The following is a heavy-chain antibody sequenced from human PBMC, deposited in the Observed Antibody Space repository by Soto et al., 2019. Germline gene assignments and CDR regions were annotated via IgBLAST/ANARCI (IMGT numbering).Heavy chain of an antibody. J-gene: IGHJ6*02. D-gene: IGHD6-13*01. V-gene: IGHV3-30*18. CDR3: AKDLGYSSSSYYYYGMDV. CDR2: ISYDGSNK. Sequence: GGSLRLSCAASGVTFSSYGMHGVRQAPGKGLEWVAVISYDGSNKYYADSVKGRFTISRDNSKNTLYLQMNSLRAEDTAVYYCAKDLGYSSSSYYYYGMDVWGQGTTVTVSS. CDR1: GVTFSSYG.